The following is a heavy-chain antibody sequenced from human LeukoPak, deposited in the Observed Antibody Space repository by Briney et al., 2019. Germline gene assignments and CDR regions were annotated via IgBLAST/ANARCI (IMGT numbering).Heavy chain of an antibody. CDR3: ASCRLNDYGDYDAFDY. J-gene: IGHJ4*02. D-gene: IGHD4-17*01. CDR2: IWYDGSNK. CDR1: GFTFSSYG. Sequence: GGSLRPSCAASGFTFSSYGMHWDRQAPGKGLEWVAVIWYDGSNKNYADSVKGRFTSSRDNSKNTLYLQMNSLRAEDTAVYYCASCRLNDYGDYDAFDYWGQGTLVTVSS. V-gene: IGHV3-33*01.